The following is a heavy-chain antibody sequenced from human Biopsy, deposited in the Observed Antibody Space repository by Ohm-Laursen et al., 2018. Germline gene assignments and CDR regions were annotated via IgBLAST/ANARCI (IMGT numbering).Heavy chain of an antibody. CDR1: GFTFSTYW. CDR3: TRDTTYYAGATCYDALDV. V-gene: IGHV3-7*01. Sequence: GSLRLSCSASGFTFSTYWMTWVRQAPGKGLEWVANIKRDGSQSNHADSVKGRFTISRDNAKNSLYLQMNSLRAEDTAVYYCTRDTTYYAGATCYDALDVWGQGTTVTVSS. J-gene: IGHJ3*01. CDR2: IKRDGSQS. D-gene: IGHD2/OR15-2a*01.